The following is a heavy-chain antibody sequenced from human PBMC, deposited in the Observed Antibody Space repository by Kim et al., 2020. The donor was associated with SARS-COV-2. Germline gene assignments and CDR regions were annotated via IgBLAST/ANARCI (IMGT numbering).Heavy chain of an antibody. D-gene: IGHD6-13*01. CDR3: ARNGMGSSSWYPSRYYYGMDV. Sequence: ASVKVSCKASGYTFTSYDINWVRQATGQGLEWMGWMNPNSGNTGYAQKFQGGVTMTRNTSISTAYMELSSLRSEDTAVYYCARNGMGSSSWYPSRYYYGMDVWGQGTTVTVSS. CDR2: MNPNSGNT. J-gene: IGHJ6*02. V-gene: IGHV1-8*01. CDR1: GYTFTSYD.